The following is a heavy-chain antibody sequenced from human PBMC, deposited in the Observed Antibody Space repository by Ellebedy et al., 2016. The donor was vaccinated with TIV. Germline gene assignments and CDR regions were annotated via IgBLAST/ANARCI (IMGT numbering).Heavy chain of an antibody. CDR2: IVGTGTTT. CDR1: EFTFSYYS. V-gene: IGHV3-48*02. CDR3: ARRGNYLGDAFDI. D-gene: IGHD1-26*01. Sequence: GGSLRLSXAASEFTFSYYSTNWVRQAAGKGLEWISYIVGTGTTTYYADSVKGRFTISRDNSKNSLFLQMNSLRDDDTAVYYCARRGNYLGDAFDIWGQGAMVIVSS. J-gene: IGHJ3*02.